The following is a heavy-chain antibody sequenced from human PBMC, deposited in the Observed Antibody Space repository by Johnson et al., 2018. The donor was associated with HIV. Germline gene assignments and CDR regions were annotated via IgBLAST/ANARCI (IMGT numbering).Heavy chain of an antibody. CDR2: ISYDGGTK. CDR3: ARKDDTNAFDI. D-gene: IGHD3-22*01. V-gene: IGHV3-33*05. J-gene: IGHJ3*02. Sequence: QVQLVESGGGVVQPGGSLRLSCTASRFTFSSYGMHWVRQAPGKGLEWVAIISYDGGTKYYADSVKGRFTISRDNSKNTLYLQMNSLRAEDTAVYYCARKDDTNAFDIWGQGTMVTVSS. CDR1: RFTFSSYG.